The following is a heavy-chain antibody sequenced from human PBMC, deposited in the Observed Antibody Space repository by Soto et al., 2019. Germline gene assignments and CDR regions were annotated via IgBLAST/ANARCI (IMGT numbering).Heavy chain of an antibody. CDR3: AHRVLRAVFGLVTTTAIYFDF. J-gene: IGHJ4*02. Sequence: QITLNESGPTVVKPTETLTLTCTFSGFSLTTSGVGVGWVRQSPGKAPEWLAFIYWDDDKRYSTSLKSRLTSTKDTSKDQVVLTMANVDPADRATYYCAHRVLRAVFGLVTTTAIYFDFWGQGTPVVVSS. CDR2: IYWDDDK. D-gene: IGHD3-3*01. CDR1: GFSLTTSGVG. V-gene: IGHV2-5*02.